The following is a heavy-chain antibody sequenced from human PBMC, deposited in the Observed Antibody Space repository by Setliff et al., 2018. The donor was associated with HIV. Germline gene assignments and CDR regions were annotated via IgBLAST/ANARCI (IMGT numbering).Heavy chain of an antibody. V-gene: IGHV4-4*01. CDR1: GGSISSNW. CDR3: ARGGLDYYYAMDV. J-gene: IGHJ6*02. CDR2: IYHSGIT. Sequence: TLSLTCAVSGGSISSNWWSWVRQSPGKGLEWIGEIYHSGITTYNPSLKSRVTISVDSSKNQFSLKLSSVTAADTAVYFCARGGLDYYYAMDVWGQGTTVTVSS.